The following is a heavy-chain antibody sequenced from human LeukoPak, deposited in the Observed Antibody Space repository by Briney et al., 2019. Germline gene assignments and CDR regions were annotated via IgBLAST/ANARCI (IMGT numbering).Heavy chain of an antibody. V-gene: IGHV4-39*07. D-gene: IGHD3-10*01. CDR3: ARPGYYGSGTNPT. J-gene: IGHJ5*02. Sequence: PSETLSLTCTVSGGSISSRNYYWGWIRQPPGKGLEWIGTIFHSGSTYSNPSLKSRVTISVDTSKNQFSLKLSSVTAADTAVYYCARPGYYGSGTNPTWGQGTLVTVSS. CDR2: IFHSGST. CDR1: GGSISSRNYY.